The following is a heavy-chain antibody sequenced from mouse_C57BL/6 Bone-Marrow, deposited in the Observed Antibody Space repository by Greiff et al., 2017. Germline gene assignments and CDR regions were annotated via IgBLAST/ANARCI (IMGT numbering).Heavy chain of an antibody. CDR1: GYTFTSYW. CDR3: ARDYYGSSYLYYFDY. Sequence: VQLQQPGAELVKPGASVKMSCKASGYTFTSYWITWVKQRPGQGLEWIGDIYPGSGSTNYNEKFKSKATLTVDTSSSTAYMQLSSLTSADSAVYYGARDYYGSSYLYYFDYWGQGTTLTVSS. D-gene: IGHD1-1*01. V-gene: IGHV1-55*01. CDR2: IYPGSGST. J-gene: IGHJ2*01.